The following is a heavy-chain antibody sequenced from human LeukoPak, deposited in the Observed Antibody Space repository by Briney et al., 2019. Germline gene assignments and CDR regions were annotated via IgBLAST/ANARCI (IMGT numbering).Heavy chain of an antibody. CDR3: ASLDDFWSGYFFDFDY. CDR1: SGSISSSSYY. CDR2: IYYSGST. D-gene: IGHD3-3*01. J-gene: IGHJ4*02. Sequence: SETLSLTCTVSSGSISSSSYYWGWIRQPPGKGLEWIGSIYYSGSTYYNPSLKSRVTISVDTSKNQFSLKLTSVTAADTAVYYCASLDDFWSGYFFDFDYWGQGTLVTVSS. V-gene: IGHV4-39*01.